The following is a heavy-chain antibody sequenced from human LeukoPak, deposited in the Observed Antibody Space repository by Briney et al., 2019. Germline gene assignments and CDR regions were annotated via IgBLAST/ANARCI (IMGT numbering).Heavy chain of an antibody. J-gene: IGHJ4*02. CDR2: IYYSGST. V-gene: IGHV4-31*03. D-gene: IGHD3-3*01. CDR3: ARSGTTFGVVPFDY. CDR1: GGSISSGGYY. Sequence: SQTLSLTCTVSGGSISSGGYYWSWIRQHPGKGLEWIGYIYYSGSTYYNPSLKSRVTISVDTSKNQFSLKLSSVTAADTAVYYCARSGTTFGVVPFDYWGQGTLVTVSS.